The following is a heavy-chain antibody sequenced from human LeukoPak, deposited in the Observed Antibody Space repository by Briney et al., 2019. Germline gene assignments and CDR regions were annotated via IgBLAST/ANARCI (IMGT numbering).Heavy chain of an antibody. CDR2: MNPDSGNT. Sequence: GASVKVSCKASGYTFTSHDINWVRQATGQGLEWMGWMNPDSGNTGYAQKFQGRVSMIRNTSTNTAYLELSRLRSEDTAVYYCASRGPTSVRAIDQWGQGTLVTVSS. CDR1: GYTFTSHD. J-gene: IGHJ4*02. CDR3: ASRGPTSVRAIDQ. V-gene: IGHV1-8*01. D-gene: IGHD5-12*01.